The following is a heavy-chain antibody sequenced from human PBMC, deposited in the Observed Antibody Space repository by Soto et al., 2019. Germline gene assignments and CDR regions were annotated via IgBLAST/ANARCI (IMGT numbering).Heavy chain of an antibody. J-gene: IGHJ3*02. CDR1: GYTFTSYY. V-gene: IGHV1-46*01. CDR2: INPSGGST. CDR3: ARDRGRDGYNNAFDI. D-gene: IGHD5-12*01. Sequence: GASVKVSCKASGYTFTSYYMHWVRQAPGQGLEWMGIINPSGGSTSYAQKFQGRVTMTRDTSTSTVYTELSSLRSEDTAVYYCARDRGRDGYNNAFDIWGQGTMVTVSS.